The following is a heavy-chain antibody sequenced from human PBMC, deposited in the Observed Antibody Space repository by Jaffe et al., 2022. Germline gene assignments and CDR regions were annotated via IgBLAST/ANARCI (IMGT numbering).Heavy chain of an antibody. D-gene: IGHD3-10*01. Sequence: EVQLVESGGGLVQPGGSLRLSCAASGFTFSSYEMNWVRQAPGKGLEWVSYISSSGSTIYYADSVKGRFTISRDNAKNSLYLQMNSLRAEDTAVYYCAEGSGSYYNVYFDYWGQGTLVTVSS. J-gene: IGHJ4*02. CDR2: ISSSGSTI. CDR3: AEGSGSYYNVYFDY. CDR1: GFTFSSYE. V-gene: IGHV3-48*03.